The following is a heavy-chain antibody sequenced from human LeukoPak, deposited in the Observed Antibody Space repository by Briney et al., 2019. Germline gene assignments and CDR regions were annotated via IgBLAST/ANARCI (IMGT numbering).Heavy chain of an antibody. CDR3: ARGDFGETNTAFDV. D-gene: IGHD4-17*01. J-gene: IGHJ3*01. CDR1: GYTFTDYD. CDR2: INPNSATT. V-gene: IGHV1-8*03. Sequence: ASVKVSCKTSGYTFTDYDVHWVRQAPGQGLEWMGWINPNSATTNYAQRLRGRVTFTRDTSLSVAYMELSSLTSEDAAVYFCARGDFGETNTAFDVWGQRTLVAVSS.